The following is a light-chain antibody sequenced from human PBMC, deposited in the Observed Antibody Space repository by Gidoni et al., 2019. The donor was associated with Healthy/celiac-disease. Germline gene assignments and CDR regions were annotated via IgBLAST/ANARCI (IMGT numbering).Light chain of an antibody. CDR3: QHRRT. J-gene: IGKJ1*01. Sequence: ELVLTQSPATLSLSPGERATLSCRASPSVSSYLAWYQQKPGQAPRLLIYDASNRATGIPARCSGSGSGTDFTLTISSLEPEDFSVYYCQHRRTFGQGTKVEIK. V-gene: IGKV3-11*01. CDR2: DAS. CDR1: PSVSSY.